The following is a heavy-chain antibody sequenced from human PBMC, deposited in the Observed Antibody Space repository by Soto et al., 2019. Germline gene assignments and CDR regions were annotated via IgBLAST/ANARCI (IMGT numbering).Heavy chain of an antibody. CDR2: IYYSGST. CDR1: GGSISSGGYY. V-gene: IGHV4-31*03. CDR3: ASGTIDDAFDI. J-gene: IGHJ3*02. Sequence: TSETLSLTCTVSGGSISSGGYYWSWIRQHPGKGLEWIGYIYYSGSTYYNPSLKSRVTISVDTSKNQFSLKLSSVTAADTAVYYCASGTIDDAFDIWGQGTMVTVSS. D-gene: IGHD2-8*01.